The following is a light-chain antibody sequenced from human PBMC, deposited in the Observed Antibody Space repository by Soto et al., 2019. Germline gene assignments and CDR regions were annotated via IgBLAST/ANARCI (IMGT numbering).Light chain of an antibody. V-gene: IGLV2-14*03. Sequence: QSALTQPASVSGSLGQSITISCTGTSSDVGGYDSVSWYQQYPGKAPKLMIHDVTSRPSGVPNRFSGSKSGNTASLTISGLQAEDEADYYCSSYTISSSYVFGGGTKLTVL. J-gene: IGLJ1*01. CDR2: DVT. CDR1: SSDVGGYDS. CDR3: SSYTISSSYV.